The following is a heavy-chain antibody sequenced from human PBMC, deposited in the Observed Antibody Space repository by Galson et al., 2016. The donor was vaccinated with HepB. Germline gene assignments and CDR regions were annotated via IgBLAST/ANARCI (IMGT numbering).Heavy chain of an antibody. CDR3: VTRAEAGRFETAYYFGY. D-gene: IGHD6-19*01. V-gene: IGHV3-23*01. CDR1: GFTFSSYT. CDR2: IRGSGAST. Sequence: SLRLSCAASGFTFSSYTMSWVRQAPGEGLEWVSAIRGSGASTYSADFVKGRITICRDNSKNTLFLQMNSLRAEDTAVYYCVTRAEAGRFETAYYFGYWGQGTLVTVPS. J-gene: IGHJ4*02.